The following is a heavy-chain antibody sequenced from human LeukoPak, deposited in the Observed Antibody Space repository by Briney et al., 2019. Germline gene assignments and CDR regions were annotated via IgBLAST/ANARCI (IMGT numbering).Heavy chain of an antibody. CDR2: INPNSGGT. V-gene: IGHV1-2*02. J-gene: IGHJ4*02. D-gene: IGHD3-3*01. Sequence: GASVKVSCKASGYTFTSYDINWVRQATGQGLEWMGWINPNSGGTNYAQKFQGRVTMTRDTSISTAYMELSRLRSDDTAVYYCARDSYYDFWSGYLYYFDYWGQGTLVTVSS. CDR3: ARDSYYDFWSGYLYYFDY. CDR1: GYTFTSYD.